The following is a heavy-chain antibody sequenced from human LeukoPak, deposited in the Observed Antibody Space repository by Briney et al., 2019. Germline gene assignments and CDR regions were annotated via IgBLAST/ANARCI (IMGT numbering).Heavy chain of an antibody. CDR1: GGSISSYY. CDR2: IYYSGST. V-gene: IGHV4-59*01. D-gene: IGHD5-12*01. CDR3: ASSPEDSGPYYFDY. Sequence: PSETLSLTCTVSGGSISSYYWSWIRQPPGKGLEWIGYIYYSGSTNYNPSLKSRVTISVDTSKNQFSLELSSVTAADTAVYYCASSPEDSGPYYFDYWGQGTLVTVSS. J-gene: IGHJ4*02.